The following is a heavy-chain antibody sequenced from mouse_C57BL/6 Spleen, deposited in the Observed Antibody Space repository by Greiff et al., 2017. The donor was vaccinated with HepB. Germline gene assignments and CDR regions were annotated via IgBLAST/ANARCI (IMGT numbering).Heavy chain of an antibody. CDR3: ARREGTWGYFDV. CDR2: IYPGDGDT. CDR1: GYAFSSSW. D-gene: IGHD3-3*01. J-gene: IGHJ1*03. V-gene: IGHV1-82*01. Sequence: VQLQQSGPELVKPGASVKISCKASGYAFSSSWMNWVKQRPGKGLEWIGRIYPGDGDTNYNGKFKGKATLTADKSSSTAYMQLSSLTSEDSAVYFCARREGTWGYFDVWGTGTTVTVSS.